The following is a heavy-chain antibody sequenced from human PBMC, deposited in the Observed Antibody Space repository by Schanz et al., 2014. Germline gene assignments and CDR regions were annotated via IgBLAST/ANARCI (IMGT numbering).Heavy chain of an antibody. Sequence: QVQLVQSGGEVKKPGASVRLSCKASGYTFTSYYMHWVRQAPGQGLEWMGIINPSGGSTSYAQKFQGRVTMTRDTSTSTVYMELSSLRSEDTAVYYCARDGEAAAGCDYWGQGTLVTVSS. V-gene: IGHV1-46*03. D-gene: IGHD6-13*01. CDR3: ARDGEAAAGCDY. J-gene: IGHJ4*02. CDR2: INPSGGST. CDR1: GYTFTSYY.